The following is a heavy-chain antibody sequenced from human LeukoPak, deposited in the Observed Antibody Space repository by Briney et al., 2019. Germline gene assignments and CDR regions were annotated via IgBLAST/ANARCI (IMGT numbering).Heavy chain of an antibody. Sequence: ASVKVSCKASGGTFSSYAISWVRQAPGQGLEWMGGIIPIFGTANYAQKFQGRVTITADESTSTAYMELSSLRSEDTAVYYCARDGGVYYYDSSGYYDYWGQGTLVTVSS. CDR2: IIPIFGTA. CDR1: GGTFSSYA. D-gene: IGHD3-22*01. V-gene: IGHV1-69*13. CDR3: ARDGGVYYYDSSGYYDY. J-gene: IGHJ4*02.